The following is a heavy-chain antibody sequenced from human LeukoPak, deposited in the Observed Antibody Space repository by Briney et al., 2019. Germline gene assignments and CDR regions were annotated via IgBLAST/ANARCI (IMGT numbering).Heavy chain of an antibody. CDR1: GFTFSDYW. V-gene: IGHV3-21*06. J-gene: IGHJ3*02. CDR3: ARDKGVAIRAYDI. Sequence: GGSLRLSCAASGFTFSDYWMNWVRQAPGKGLEWVSFIDASGNYIQYADSMKGRFTISRDNAQNSLFLQLNSLRVEDTAVYYCARDKGVAIRAYDIWGQGTMVTVSS. CDR2: IDASGNYI. D-gene: IGHD3-22*01.